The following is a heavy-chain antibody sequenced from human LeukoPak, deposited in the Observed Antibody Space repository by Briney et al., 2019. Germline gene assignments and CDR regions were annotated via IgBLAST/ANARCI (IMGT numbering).Heavy chain of an antibody. CDR3: AKDPSATSTSRRGGYFDY. V-gene: IGHV3-21*01. J-gene: IGHJ4*02. CDR1: GFIFSSYT. D-gene: IGHD2-2*01. Sequence: GGSLRLSCAASGFIFSSYTMNWVRQAPGKGLEWVSSISSTSSYIYYADSVKGRFIISRDNAKNSLYLQMNSLRAEDTAVYYCAKDPSATSTSRRGGYFDYWGQGTLVTVSS. CDR2: ISSTSSYI.